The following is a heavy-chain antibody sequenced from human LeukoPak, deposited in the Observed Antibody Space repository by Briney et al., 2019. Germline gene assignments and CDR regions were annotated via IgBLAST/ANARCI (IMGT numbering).Heavy chain of an antibody. CDR2: ISYDGGNK. CDR3: ARPYRYYYDSSHAFDI. Sequence: PGGSLRLSCAASGFTFSSYAMHWVRQAPGKGLEWVAVISYDGGNKYYADSVKGRFTISRDNSKNTLYLQMNSLRAEDTAVYYCARPYRYYYDSSHAFDIWGQGTMVTVSS. J-gene: IGHJ3*02. CDR1: GFTFSSYA. V-gene: IGHV3-30-3*01. D-gene: IGHD3-22*01.